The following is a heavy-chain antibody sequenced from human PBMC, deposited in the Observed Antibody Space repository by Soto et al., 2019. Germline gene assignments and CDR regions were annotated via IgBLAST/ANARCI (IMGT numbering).Heavy chain of an antibody. J-gene: IGHJ5*02. Sequence: QVRLQESGPGLVKPSGTLSLTCSVSGDSITSHDFYWGWIRRPPGQGLEWIGTISPTGETFYNPPLDRRLTLALEASSTQCATRVHSVTAADAAVSFCARHMRGPIPHFGSLSPLSSWCQGTQVTVSS. V-gene: IGHV4-39*01. CDR1: GDSITSHDFY. D-gene: IGHD3-10*01. CDR3: ARHMRGPIPHFGSLSPLSS. CDR2: ISPTGET.